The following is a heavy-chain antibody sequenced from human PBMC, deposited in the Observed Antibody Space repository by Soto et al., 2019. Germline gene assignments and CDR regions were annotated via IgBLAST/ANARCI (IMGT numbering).Heavy chain of an antibody. Sequence: ASVKVSCKASGYTFNNYDIHWVRQAPGHGLEWMGWMNPNSGNTGYAQNFRGRVTMTQNTAIGTAYMELSSLRSDDTATYYCTRAYGAETFDFWGQGTRVTRLL. D-gene: IGHD3-10*01. J-gene: IGHJ5*01. CDR3: TRAYGAETFDF. CDR2: MNPNSGNT. CDR1: GYTFNNYD. V-gene: IGHV1-8*02.